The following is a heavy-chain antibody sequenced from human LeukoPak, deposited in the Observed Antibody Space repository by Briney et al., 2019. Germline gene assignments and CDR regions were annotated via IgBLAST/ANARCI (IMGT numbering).Heavy chain of an antibody. V-gene: IGHV7-4-1*02. Sequence: ASVKVSCKGSGYTFTSYAMNWVRQAPGQGLEWMGWINTNTGNPTYAQGFTGRFVFSLDTSVSTAYLQISSLKAEDTAVYYCARPDYGDYYYGMDVWGQGTTVTVSS. J-gene: IGHJ6*02. CDR2: INTNTGNP. CDR1: GYTFTSYA. CDR3: ARPDYGDYYYGMDV. D-gene: IGHD4-17*01.